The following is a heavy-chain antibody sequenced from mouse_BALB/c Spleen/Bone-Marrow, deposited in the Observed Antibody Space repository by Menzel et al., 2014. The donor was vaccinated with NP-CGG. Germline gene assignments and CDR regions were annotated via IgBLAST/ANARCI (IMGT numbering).Heavy chain of an antibody. V-gene: IGHV1-4*01. J-gene: IGHJ4*01. Sequence: QVQLQQSGAELARPGASVKMSFKASGYTFTTYTIHWMKQRPGQGLEWIGYIIPSSGYTNYNQKFKDKATLTADKSSSTAYMQLSSLTPEDSAVYYCAIRYYAMDYWGQGTSVTVSS. CDR3: AIRYYAMDY. CDR1: GYTFTTYT. D-gene: IGHD1-1*01. CDR2: IIPSSGYT.